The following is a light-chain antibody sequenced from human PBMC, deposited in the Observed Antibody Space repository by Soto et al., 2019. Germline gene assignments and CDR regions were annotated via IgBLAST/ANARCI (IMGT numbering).Light chain of an antibody. CDR2: DNS. Sequence: QSVLTQPPSVSGAPGQRVTISCTGTSSNTGAGYDVHWYQQLPGTAPKLLIYDNSNRPSGVPDRFSGSKSGTSASLAITGLQSEDEAHYFCQSFDSSLSAGVFGGGTKLTVL. J-gene: IGLJ3*02. CDR3: QSFDSSLSAGV. V-gene: IGLV1-40*01. CDR1: SSNTGAGYD.